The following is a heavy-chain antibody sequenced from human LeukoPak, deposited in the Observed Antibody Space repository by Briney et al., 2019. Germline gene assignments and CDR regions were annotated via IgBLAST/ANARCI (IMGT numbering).Heavy chain of an antibody. V-gene: IGHV3-9*01. J-gene: IGHJ4*02. Sequence: GRSLRLSCAASGFTFDDYAMHWVRQAPGKGLEWVSGISWNSGSIGYADSVKGRFTISRDNSKNTLYLQMNSLRAEDTAVYYCARVASSSWDSEFDYWGQGTLVTVSS. D-gene: IGHD6-13*01. CDR3: ARVASSSWDSEFDY. CDR1: GFTFDDYA. CDR2: ISWNSGSI.